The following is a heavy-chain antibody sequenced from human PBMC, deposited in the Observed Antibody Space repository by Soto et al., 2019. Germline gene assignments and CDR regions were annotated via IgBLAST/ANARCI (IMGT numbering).Heavy chain of an antibody. V-gene: IGHV1-69*13. Sequence: SEEVSVRASWGTFMSYAISWVREAPGQGLEWMGGIIPIFGTANYAQKFQGRVTITADECTSTAYMELSSLRSEDTAVYYCARGVGPLYYYYGMDVWGQGTTVTVSS. D-gene: IGHD2-15*01. CDR1: WGTFMSYA. CDR3: ARGVGPLYYYYGMDV. CDR2: IIPIFGTA. J-gene: IGHJ6*02.